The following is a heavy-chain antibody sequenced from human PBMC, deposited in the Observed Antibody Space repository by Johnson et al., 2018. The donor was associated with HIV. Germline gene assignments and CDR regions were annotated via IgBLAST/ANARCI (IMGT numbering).Heavy chain of an antibody. Sequence: QVQLVESGGGVVQPGRSLRLSCAASGFTFSSYAIHWVRQAPGKGLEWVALISYDGTDKFYATSVKGRFTVSRDNSNNILFLQMSSMRSDDTAVYLCARVQRSGWFHTDAFDLWGQGTMVTVSS. D-gene: IGHD6-19*01. CDR2: ISYDGTDK. CDR1: GFTFSSYA. V-gene: IGHV3-30*04. CDR3: ARVQRSGWFHTDAFDL. J-gene: IGHJ3*01.